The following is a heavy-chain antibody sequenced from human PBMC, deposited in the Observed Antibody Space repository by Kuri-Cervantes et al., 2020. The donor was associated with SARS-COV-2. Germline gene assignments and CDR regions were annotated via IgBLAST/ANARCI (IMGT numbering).Heavy chain of an antibody. CDR1: GFTFSSYG. CDR2: IRYDGSNK. D-gene: IGHD4-17*01. J-gene: IGHJ4*02. Sequence: GSSLKISCAASGFTFSSYGMHWVRQAPGKGLEWVAFIRYDGSNKYYADSVKGRFAISRDNSKNTLYLQMNSLRAEDTAVYYCANSPVTTAPFDYWGQGSLVTVSS. CDR3: ANSPVTTAPFDY. V-gene: IGHV3-30*02.